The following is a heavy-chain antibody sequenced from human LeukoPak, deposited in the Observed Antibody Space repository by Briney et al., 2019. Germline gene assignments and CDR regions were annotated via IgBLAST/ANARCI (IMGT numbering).Heavy chain of an antibody. D-gene: IGHD5-18*01. Sequence: PGGSLRLSCAASGFTFSSYAMSWVRQAPGKGLEWVSAISGSGGSTYYADSVKGRFTISRDNSKNTLYLQMNSLRAEDTAVYYCAKRVIKTAMALSWFDPWGQGTLVTVSS. J-gene: IGHJ5*02. CDR3: AKRVIKTAMALSWFDP. CDR2: ISGSGGST. CDR1: GFTFSSYA. V-gene: IGHV3-23*01.